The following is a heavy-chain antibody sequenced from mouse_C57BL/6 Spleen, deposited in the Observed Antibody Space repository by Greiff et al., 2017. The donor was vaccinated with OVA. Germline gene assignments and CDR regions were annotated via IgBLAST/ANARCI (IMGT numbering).Heavy chain of an antibody. CDR2: IYWDDDK. CDR1: GFSLSTSGMG. J-gene: IGHJ1*03. V-gene: IGHV8-12*01. CDR3: ARSNGYYGSSSYWYFDV. D-gene: IGHD1-1*01. Sequence: QVTLKESGPGILQSSQTLSLTCSFSGFSLSTSGMGVSWIRQPSGKGLEWLAHIYWDDDKRYNPSLKSRLTISKDTSRNQVFLKITSVDTADTATYYCARSNGYYGSSSYWYFDVWGTGTTVTVSS.